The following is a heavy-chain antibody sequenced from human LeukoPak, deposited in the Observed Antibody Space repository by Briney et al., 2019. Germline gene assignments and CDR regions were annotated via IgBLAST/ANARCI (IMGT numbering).Heavy chain of an antibody. D-gene: IGHD2/OR15-2a*01. J-gene: IGHJ4*02. CDR3: AREKLYDGLLDY. CDR1: GGSFSSYY. Sequence: SETLSLTCTVSGGSFSSYYWTWIRQPPGKGLEWIGYVSYSGSTTYNPSLKSPVTISIDTSKNRFSLKLTSVTAADTAVYYCAREKLYDGLLDYWGQGTLVTVSS. CDR2: VSYSGST. V-gene: IGHV4-59*01.